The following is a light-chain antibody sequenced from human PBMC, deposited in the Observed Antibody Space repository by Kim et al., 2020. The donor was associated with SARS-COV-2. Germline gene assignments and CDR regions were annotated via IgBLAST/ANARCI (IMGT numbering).Light chain of an antibody. V-gene: IGLV3-19*01. J-gene: IGLJ3*02. Sequence: SSELTQDPVVSVALGQTVRITCQGDSLRSYYASWYQQKPGQAPVLVIYGKNNRPSGISDRFSGSSSGNTASLTITGAQAEDEADYYCNSRDSRGNHWVFG. CDR1: SLRSYY. CDR2: GKN. CDR3: NSRDSRGNHWV.